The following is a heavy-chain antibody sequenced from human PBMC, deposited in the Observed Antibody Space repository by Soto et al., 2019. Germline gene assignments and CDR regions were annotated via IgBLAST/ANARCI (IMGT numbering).Heavy chain of an antibody. V-gene: IGHV3-30-3*01. CDR3: ARDGDYDILTGYNWFDP. CDR1: GFTFSSYA. D-gene: IGHD3-9*01. Sequence: GGSLRLSCAASGFTFSSYAMHWVRQAPGKGLEWVAVISYDGSNKYYADSVKGRFTISRDNSKNTLYLQMNSLRAEDTAVYYCARDGDYDILTGYNWFDPWGQGTLVTVSS. CDR2: ISYDGSNK. J-gene: IGHJ5*02.